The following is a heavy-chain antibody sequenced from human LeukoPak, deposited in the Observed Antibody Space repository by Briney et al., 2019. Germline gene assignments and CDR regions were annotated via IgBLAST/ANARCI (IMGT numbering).Heavy chain of an antibody. CDR2: IDPSSTYV. CDR1: RFTFSSYT. D-gene: IGHD4-17*01. CDR3: VRGYLGDYEY. J-gene: IGHJ4*02. V-gene: IGHV3-21*01. Sequence: GGSLRLSCSASRFTFSSYTMNWVRQAPGRGLEWISSIDPSSTYVYYTDSVKGRFTISRDNAQNSLYLQVNSLKAEDTAVYYCVRGYLGDYEYWGQGTLVTVSS.